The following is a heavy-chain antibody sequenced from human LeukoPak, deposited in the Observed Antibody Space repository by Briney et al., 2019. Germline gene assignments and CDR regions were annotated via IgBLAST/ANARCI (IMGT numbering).Heavy chain of an antibody. V-gene: IGHV2-70*01. CDR3: ARTRRFGELLYYYYGMDV. Sequence: SGPALVKPTQTLTLTCTFSGFSLSTSGMCVSWIRQPPGKALEWLALVDWDDDKYYSTPLKTRLTISKDTSKNQVVLTMTNMDPVDTATYYCARTRRFGELLYYYYGMDVWGKGTTVTVSS. D-gene: IGHD3-10*01. CDR2: VDWDDDK. CDR1: GFSLSTSGMC. J-gene: IGHJ6*04.